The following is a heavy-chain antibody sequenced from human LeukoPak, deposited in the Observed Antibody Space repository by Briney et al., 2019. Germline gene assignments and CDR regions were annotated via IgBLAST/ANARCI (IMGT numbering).Heavy chain of an antibody. CDR3: ARGVGATDIYAFDI. V-gene: IGHV4-34*01. D-gene: IGHD1-26*01. CDR1: GGSFSGYY. J-gene: IGHJ3*02. Sequence: PSETLSLTCAVYGGSFSGYYWSWIRQPPGKGLEWIGEINHSGSTNYNPSLKSRVTISVDTSKNQFSLKLSSVTAADTAVYYCARGVGATDIYAFDIWGQGTMVTVSS. CDR2: INHSGST.